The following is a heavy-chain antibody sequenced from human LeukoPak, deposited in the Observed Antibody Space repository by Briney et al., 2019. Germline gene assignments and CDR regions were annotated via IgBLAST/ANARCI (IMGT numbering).Heavy chain of an antibody. J-gene: IGHJ4*02. Sequence: GGSLRLSCAASGFTFSSYAMSWVRQAPGKGLEWVSAISGSGGSTYYADSVKGRVTVSRDNSKSTLYLQMNSLRAEDTAVYYCAKSSYYDSSGYYREYYFDYWGQGTLVTVSS. D-gene: IGHD3-22*01. CDR1: GFTFSSYA. CDR3: AKSSYYDSSGYYREYYFDY. CDR2: ISGSGGST. V-gene: IGHV3-23*01.